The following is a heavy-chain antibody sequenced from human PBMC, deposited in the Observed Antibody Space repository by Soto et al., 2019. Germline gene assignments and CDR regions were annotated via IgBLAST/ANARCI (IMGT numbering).Heavy chain of an antibody. Sequence: PGGLLRHSCAAFGCNFGSYGMRRVRQAPGKGLELVAAIRGGGGSTYYADSVKGLFTISRYNSKNTRYLQMNSLRAEDTAVYYCAKDRSNWNYGSTIDYWGQGTLLTVSS. D-gene: IGHD1-7*01. CDR1: GCNFGSYG. J-gene: IGHJ4*02. CDR3: AKDRSNWNYGSTIDY. V-gene: IGHV3-23*01. CDR2: IRGGGGST.